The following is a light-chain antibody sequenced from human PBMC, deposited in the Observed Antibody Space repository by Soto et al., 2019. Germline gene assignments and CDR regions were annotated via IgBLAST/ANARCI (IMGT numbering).Light chain of an antibody. CDR3: QQYGSSPRT. Sequence: EIVLTQSPGTLSLSPGETATLSCRASQTISNTYLAWYQQKPGQAPRLLIYGASTRATGIPGRFSGSGSGTDFTLTVNRLEPEEFAVYYWQQYGSSPRTFGQGTKVEI. CDR2: GAS. J-gene: IGKJ1*01. V-gene: IGKV3-20*01. CDR1: QTISNTY.